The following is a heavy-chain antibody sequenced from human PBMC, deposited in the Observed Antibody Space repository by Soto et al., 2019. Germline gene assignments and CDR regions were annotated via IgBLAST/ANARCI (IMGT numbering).Heavy chain of an antibody. CDR3: ARAHDFWGGRQQPIDS. D-gene: IGHD3-3*01. J-gene: IGHJ4*02. CDR1: GGSFRGFY. Sequence: SETLSLTCAVSGGSFRGFYWTWIRQSPGKGLEWLGDINHVGITNYNPSLKSRVSIPVDTSKSQFYLKLSSVTAADTAVYYCARAHDFWGGRQQPIDSRGQGTLVTVSS. CDR2: INHVGIT. V-gene: IGHV4-34*01.